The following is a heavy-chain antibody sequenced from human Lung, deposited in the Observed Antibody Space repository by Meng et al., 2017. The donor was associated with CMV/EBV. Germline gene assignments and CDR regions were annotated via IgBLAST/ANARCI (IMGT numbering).Heavy chain of an antibody. Sequence: SCTASGFTFGDYAMSWVRQAPGKGLEWVGFIRSKAYGGTTEYAASVKGRFTISRDDSKSIAYLQMNSLKTEDTAVYYCTRALDYYDSRAFYYYYGMDVWXQGTMVTVSS. CDR3: TRALDYYDSRAFYYYYGMDV. D-gene: IGHD3-22*01. V-gene: IGHV3-49*04. CDR2: IRSKAYGGTT. J-gene: IGHJ6*02. CDR1: GFTFGDYA.